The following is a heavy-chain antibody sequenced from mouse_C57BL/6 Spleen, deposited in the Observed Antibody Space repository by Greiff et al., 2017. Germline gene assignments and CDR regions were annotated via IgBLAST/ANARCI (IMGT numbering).Heavy chain of an antibody. V-gene: IGHV1-54*01. J-gene: IGHJ4*01. CDR2: INPGSGGT. D-gene: IGHD2-12*01. Sequence: QVQLQQSGAELVRPGTSVKVSCKASGYAFTNYLIEWVKQRPGQGLEWIGVINPGSGGTNYNEKFKGKATLTADKSSSTAYMQLSSLTSEDSAVYFCARDYNAMGYWGQGTSVTVSS. CDR3: ARDYNAMGY. CDR1: GYAFTNYL.